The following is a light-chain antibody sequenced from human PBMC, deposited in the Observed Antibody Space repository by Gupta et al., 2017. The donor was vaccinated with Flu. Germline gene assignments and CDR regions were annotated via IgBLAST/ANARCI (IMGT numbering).Light chain of an antibody. CDR2: VAS. CDR1: QNISNY. V-gene: IGKV1-39*01. J-gene: IGKJ4*01. CDR3: QQSYNTPIT. Sequence: DIQMTQSPSSLSASVGDRVTITFRTSQNISNYLNWYQQKPGKAPNLLIYVASTLSSGVPSRFSGSGSGTDFTLTISRLQPEDFATYYCQQSYNTPITFGEGTKVEMK.